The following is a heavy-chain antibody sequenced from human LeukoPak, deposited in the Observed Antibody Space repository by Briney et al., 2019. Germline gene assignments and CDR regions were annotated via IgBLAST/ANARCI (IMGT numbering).Heavy chain of an antibody. D-gene: IGHD5-12*01. V-gene: IGHV4-30-4*01. CDR2: IYYGGST. Sequence: PSETLSLTCTVSGGSISSGDYYWSWIRQPPGKGLEWIGYIYYGGSTYYNPSLKSRVTISVDTSKNQFSLKLSSVTAADTAVYYCARASDGYEPLFDYRGQGTLVTVSS. CDR3: ARASDGYEPLFDY. CDR1: GGSISSGDYY. J-gene: IGHJ4*02.